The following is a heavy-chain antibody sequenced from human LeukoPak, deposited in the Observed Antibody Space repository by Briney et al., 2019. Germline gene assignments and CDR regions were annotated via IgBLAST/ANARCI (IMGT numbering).Heavy chain of an antibody. CDR2: IYYSGST. J-gene: IGHJ4*02. V-gene: IGHV4-59*12. D-gene: IGHD6-19*01. CDR1: GGSISGYY. Sequence: PSETLSLTCTVSGGSISGYYWSWIRQPPGKGLEWLGHIYYSGSTSYNPSLKSRVTMSVDTSKNQFSLNLNSVTAADTAVYYCARVGYSSGWYPLDYWGQGTLVTVSS. CDR3: ARVGYSSGWYPLDY.